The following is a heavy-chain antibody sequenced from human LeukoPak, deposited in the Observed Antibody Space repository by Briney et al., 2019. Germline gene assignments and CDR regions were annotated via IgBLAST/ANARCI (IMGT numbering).Heavy chain of an antibody. J-gene: IGHJ4*02. CDR2: ISYDGSNK. CDR1: GFTSSSYA. D-gene: IGHD4-23*01. CDR3: ARARTVVTRAMGY. V-gene: IGHV3-30-3*01. Sequence: PGRSLRLSCAASGFTSSSYAMHWVRQAPGKGLEWVAVISYDGSNKYYADSVKGRFTISRDNSKNTLYLQMNSLRAEDTAVYYCARARTVVTRAMGYWGQGTLVTVSS.